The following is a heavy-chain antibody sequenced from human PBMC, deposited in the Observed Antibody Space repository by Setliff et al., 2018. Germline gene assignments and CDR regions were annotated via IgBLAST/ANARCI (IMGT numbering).Heavy chain of an antibody. CDR2: IARGSRVT. V-gene: IGHV3-23*01. CDR1: GFAFSSSA. CDR3: ARERGLGYCSSTSCRYYYYGMDV. D-gene: IGHD2-2*01. J-gene: IGHJ6*02. Sequence: GGSLRLSCADSGFAFSSSAMSWVRQAPGKGLEWVSGIARGSRVTYSADSVKGRFTISRDSSKNTLYLRMNSLRAEDTAVYYCARERGLGYCSSTSCRYYYYGMDVWGQGTTVTVSS.